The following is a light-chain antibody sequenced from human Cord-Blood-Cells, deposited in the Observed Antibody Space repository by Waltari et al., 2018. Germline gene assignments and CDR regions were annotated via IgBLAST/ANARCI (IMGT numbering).Light chain of an antibody. CDR3: QQYGSSPWM. J-gene: IGKJ1*01. V-gene: IGKV3-20*01. CDR1: QSVSSSY. CDR2: GAS. Sequence: EIVLTKSPGTLSLSPGERATLSCRASQSVSSSYLAWYQQKPGQAPRLLIYGASSRATGIPDRFSGSGSGTDFTLTISRLEPEDFAVYYCQQYGSSPWMFGQGTKVEIK.